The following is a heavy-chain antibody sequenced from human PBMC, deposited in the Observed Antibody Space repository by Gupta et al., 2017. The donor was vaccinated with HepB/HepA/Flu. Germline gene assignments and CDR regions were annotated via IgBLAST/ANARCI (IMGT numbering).Heavy chain of an antibody. D-gene: IGHD2-21*01. CDR1: GITFSNVW. J-gene: IGHJ4*02. CDR2: IRDKTSGDTT. Sequence: EVQLVESGGGLVKPGGSLRLSCEGSGITFSNVWMSWVRQAPGKGLEWVGRIRDKTSGDTTEYAAPVKGRVTISRDDSKNTLYLEMDSLKTEDSAVYYCSPPGFFCGKDCAYAYWGEGTLVTVSS. V-gene: IGHV3-15*01. CDR3: SPPGFFCGKDCAYAY.